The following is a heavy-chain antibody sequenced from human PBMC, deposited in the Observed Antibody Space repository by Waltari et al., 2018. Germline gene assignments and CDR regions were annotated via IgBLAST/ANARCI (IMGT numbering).Heavy chain of an antibody. Sequence: QVQLQESGPGLVKPSQTLSLTCTVPGGSISSGRYYWRWLRPPAGKGLEWIGRIYTSGSTNYNPSLKSRVTISVDTSKNQFSLKLSSVTAADTAVYYCARDPGNVCSGGSCYYYGMDVWGQGTTVTVSS. V-gene: IGHV4-61*02. D-gene: IGHD2-15*01. CDR3: ARDPGNVCSGGSCYYYGMDV. CDR2: IYTSGST. CDR1: GGSISSGRYY. J-gene: IGHJ6*02.